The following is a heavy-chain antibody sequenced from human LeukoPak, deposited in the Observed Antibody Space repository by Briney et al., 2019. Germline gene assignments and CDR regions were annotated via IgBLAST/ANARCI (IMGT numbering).Heavy chain of an antibody. CDR2: IFYSGSI. D-gene: IGHD2/OR15-2a*01. CDR1: GGSISTYNW. V-gene: IGHV4-4*02. J-gene: IGHJ4*02. CDR3: AKTPHHFSPYLDY. Sequence: SETLSLTCAVSGGSISTYNWWSWVRQPPGKGLEWIGEIFYSGSINYNPSLKSRATLSLDKSKNQFSLQLSSVTAADTAVYYFAKTPHHFSPYLDYRGPGTLVIVS.